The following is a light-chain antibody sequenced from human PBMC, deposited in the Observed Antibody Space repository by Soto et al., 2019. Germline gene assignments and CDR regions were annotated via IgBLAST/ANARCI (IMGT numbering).Light chain of an antibody. Sequence: DIQMTQSPSSLSASVGDRVTITCQASQDISNYLNWYQQKPGKAPKLLIYDASNLETGVPSRFSGSGSGTDFTFTISSLQPEDIATYFCQQYDNLLVTFGPGTEVDIK. CDR3: QQYDNLLVT. CDR2: DAS. CDR1: QDISNY. V-gene: IGKV1-33*01. J-gene: IGKJ3*01.